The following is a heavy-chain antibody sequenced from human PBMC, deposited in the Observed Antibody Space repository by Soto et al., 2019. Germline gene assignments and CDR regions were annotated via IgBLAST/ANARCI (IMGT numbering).Heavy chain of an antibody. CDR2: IYYSGST. CDR1: GGSISSSSYY. CDR3: ARHKDKSNWYLLTDY. J-gene: IGHJ4*02. Sequence: SETLSLTCTVSGGSISSSSYYWGWVRQPPGKGLEWIGSIYYSGSTYYNPSLKSRVTISVDTSKSQFSLKLSSVTAADTAMYYCARHKDKSNWYLLTDYSGQGTLVTVSS. D-gene: IGHD6-13*01. V-gene: IGHV4-39*01.